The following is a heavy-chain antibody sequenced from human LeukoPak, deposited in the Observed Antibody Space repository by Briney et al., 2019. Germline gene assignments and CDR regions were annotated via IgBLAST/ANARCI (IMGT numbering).Heavy chain of an antibody. J-gene: IGHJ4*02. CDR1: GYTFTGYY. D-gene: IGHD2-21*02. CDR3: ARVGCGGGDCYYLFDY. V-gene: IGHV1-2*02. CDR2: TNPNSGDT. Sequence: ASVKVSCKASGYTFTGYYIHWVRQAPGQGLDWMGWTNPNSGDTKYAQKFQGRVTMTRDTSISTVYMELSSLSSDDTAVYYCARVGCGGGDCYYLFDYWGQGTLVTVSS.